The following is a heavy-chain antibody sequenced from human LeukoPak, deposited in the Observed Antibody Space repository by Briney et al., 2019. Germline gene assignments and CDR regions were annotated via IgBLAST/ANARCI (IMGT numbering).Heavy chain of an antibody. CDR2: IYYSGST. D-gene: IGHD3-22*01. CDR1: GFSINNYW. Sequence: GSLRLSCAVSGFSINNYWMTWYRQPPGKGLEWIGSIYYSGSTYYNPSLKSRVTISVDTSKNQFSLKLSSVTAADTAVYYCARHYYDSSGYWYFDYWGQGTLVTVSS. J-gene: IGHJ4*02. CDR3: ARHYYDSSGYWYFDY. V-gene: IGHV4-39*01.